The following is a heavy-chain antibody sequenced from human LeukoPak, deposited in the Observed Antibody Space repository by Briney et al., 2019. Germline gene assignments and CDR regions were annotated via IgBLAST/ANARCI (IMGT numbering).Heavy chain of an antibody. CDR1: RGSIYSDK. J-gene: IGHJ4*02. CDR3: ARVGHYYDSSGYHQYLDY. CDR2: IYFSGSA. V-gene: IGHV4-59*01. D-gene: IGHD3-22*01. Sequence: PSQTLSLTCTVSRGSIYSDKWSWIPQPPGEGLGWIGNIYFSGSANYNPSLKSRVIISVDTSKNQFSLKLSSVTAADTAVYYCARVGHYYDSSGYHQYLDYWGQGTLVTVSS.